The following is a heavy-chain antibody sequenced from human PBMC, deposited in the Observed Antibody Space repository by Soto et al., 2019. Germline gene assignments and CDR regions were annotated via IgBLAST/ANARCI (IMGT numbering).Heavy chain of an antibody. J-gene: IGHJ3*02. CDR2: IYYSGST. CDR1: GGSISSGGYY. CDR3: ARPAPLGDYDGGGNAFDI. D-gene: IGHD4-17*01. Sequence: QVQLQESGPGLVKPSQTLSLTCTVSGGSISSGGYYWSWIRQHPGKGLEWIGYIYYSGSTYYNPSLKSRVTISVETSKNQFSLKLSSVTAADTAVYYCARPAPLGDYDGGGNAFDIWGQGTMVTVSS. V-gene: IGHV4-31*03.